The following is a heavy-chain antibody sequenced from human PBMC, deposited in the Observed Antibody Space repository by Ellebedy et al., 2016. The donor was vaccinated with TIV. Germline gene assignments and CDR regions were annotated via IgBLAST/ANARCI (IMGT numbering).Heavy chain of an antibody. J-gene: IGHJ5*01. Sequence: GESLKISCAASGFSFRNYWMGWVRQAPGKGLEWVANIYQDGSEKYYVDSVEGRFTISRDNAKNSLYLEMKSLRAEDTAVYYCARRGSYGDYAVQVNNWFDSWGQGTPVTVSP. CDR1: GFSFRNYW. V-gene: IGHV3-7*01. CDR3: ARRGSYGDYAVQVNNWFDS. CDR2: IYQDGSEK. D-gene: IGHD4-17*01.